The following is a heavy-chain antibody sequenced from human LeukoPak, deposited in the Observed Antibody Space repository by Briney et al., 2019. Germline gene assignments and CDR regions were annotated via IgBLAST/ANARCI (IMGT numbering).Heavy chain of an antibody. CDR1: GFTFSSYA. Sequence: GRSLRLSCAASGFTFSSYAMHWVRQAPGKGLEWVAVISYDGSNKYYADSLKGRFTISRDNAKNSLYLQMNSLRAEDTAVYYCASMTSDYWGQGTLVTVSS. CDR2: ISYDGSNK. J-gene: IGHJ4*02. V-gene: IGHV3-30*07. CDR3: ASMTSDY.